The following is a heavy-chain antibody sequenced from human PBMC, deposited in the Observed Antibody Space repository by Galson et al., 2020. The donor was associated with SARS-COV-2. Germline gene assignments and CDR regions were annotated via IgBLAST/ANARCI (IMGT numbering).Heavy chain of an antibody. D-gene: IGHD2-2*01. CDR3: ARGPARGAEYSSTWYPGF. J-gene: IGHJ4*02. CDR1: GYIFTSYG. Sequence: GESLKISCKASGYIFTSYGIYWVRQAPGQGLEWMGWISADDGNTNYARDLQGRVTMTAETSTRTAYMELRSLRYDDTAVYYCARGPARGAEYSSTWYPGFWGQGTLVTVSS. CDR2: ISADDGNT. V-gene: IGHV1-18*01.